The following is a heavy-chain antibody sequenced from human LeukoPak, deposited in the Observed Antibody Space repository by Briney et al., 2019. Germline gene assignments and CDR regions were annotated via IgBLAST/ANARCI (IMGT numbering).Heavy chain of an antibody. D-gene: IGHD5-24*01. CDR3: ARDVEGSLDY. Sequence: AGRSLRLSCAASGFTFSNDWMAWVRQAPGKGPEWVANIKQDESEKSYVDSVKGRFTISRDNAKKSLYLQMNSLRVDDTAVYYCARDVEGSLDYWGQGTLVTVSS. CDR2: IKQDESEK. V-gene: IGHV3-7*01. J-gene: IGHJ4*02. CDR1: GFTFSNDW.